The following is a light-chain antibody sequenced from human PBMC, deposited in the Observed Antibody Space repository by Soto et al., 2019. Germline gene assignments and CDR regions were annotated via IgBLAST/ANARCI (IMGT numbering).Light chain of an antibody. J-gene: IGKJ4*01. CDR1: QSVSSSY. Sequence: EIVLTQSPGTLSLSPGERATLSCRASQSVSSSYLAWYQQKPGQAPRLLIYGASSRATGIPDRISGSGSGTDFTLTISRLEHEDSEVYSCQQYGSSALTLGGGTKVDIK. CDR2: GAS. CDR3: QQYGSSALT. V-gene: IGKV3-20*01.